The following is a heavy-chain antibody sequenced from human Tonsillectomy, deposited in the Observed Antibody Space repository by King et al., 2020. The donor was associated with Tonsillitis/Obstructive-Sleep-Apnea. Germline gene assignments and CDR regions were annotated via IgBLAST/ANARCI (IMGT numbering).Heavy chain of an antibody. CDR1: GFSLSTSGVG. Sequence: TLKESGPKLVKPTQTLTLTCTFSGFSLSTSGVGVGWVRQPPGKALEWLALISWDDDKRYSPSLKSRLTITKDTSKNQVVLTMTNMEPVDTATYYCANSPIRFLEWLYFDYWGQGTLVTVSS. D-gene: IGHD3-3*01. J-gene: IGHJ4*02. V-gene: IGHV2-5*02. CDR2: ISWDDDK. CDR3: ANSPIRFLEWLYFDY.